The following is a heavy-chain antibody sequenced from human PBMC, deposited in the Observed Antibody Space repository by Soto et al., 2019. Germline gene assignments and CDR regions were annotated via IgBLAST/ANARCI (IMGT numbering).Heavy chain of an antibody. V-gene: IGHV4-59*01. J-gene: IGHJ4*02. CDR2: IYYSGST. Sequence: SETLSLTCSVSGGSITSYYWSWIRQPPGRGLEWVGYIYYSGSTKYNPSLKSRVTISVDTSKKRFSLNLSSVTAADTAVYFCARLTYYDSTGYFDSWGQGTLVTVSS. D-gene: IGHD3-22*01. CDR1: GGSITSYY. CDR3: ARLTYYDSTGYFDS.